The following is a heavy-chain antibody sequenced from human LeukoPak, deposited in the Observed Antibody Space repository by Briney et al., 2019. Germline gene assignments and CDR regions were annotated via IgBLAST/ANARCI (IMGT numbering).Heavy chain of an antibody. CDR3: ARQMVRGPSLYYYGMDI. J-gene: IGHJ6*02. Sequence: SETLSLTCTVSGASISSSSWTWIRQPPGKGLECIGFIYYSGSTNYNPSLKSRVTISVDTSKNQFSLKLSSVTAADTAVYYCARQMVRGPSLYYYGMDIWGQGTTVTVSS. V-gene: IGHV4-59*08. D-gene: IGHD3-10*01. CDR2: IYYSGST. CDR1: GASISSSS.